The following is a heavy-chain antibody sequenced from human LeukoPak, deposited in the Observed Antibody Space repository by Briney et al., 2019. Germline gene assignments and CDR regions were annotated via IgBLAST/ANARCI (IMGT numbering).Heavy chain of an antibody. CDR3: ARLKLRAAFDI. Sequence: PSETLSLTCTVSGGSISGYYYNWIRQPPGKGLEWIGYIYYSGSTNYNPSLKSRVTISLDTSKNQFSLKLSSVTTADTAVYYCARLKLRAAFDIWGQGTMVTVSS. J-gene: IGHJ3*02. CDR2: IYYSGST. V-gene: IGHV4-59*01. CDR1: GGSISGYY.